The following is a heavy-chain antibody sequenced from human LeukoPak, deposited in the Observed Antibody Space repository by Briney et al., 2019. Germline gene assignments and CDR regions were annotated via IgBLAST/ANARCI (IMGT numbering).Heavy chain of an antibody. Sequence: LPAGSLRLSCAASGFTFSNYGMSWVRQAPGKGLEWVSSIRSSGDSTYYADFVKGRFAIARDNSMNTLYLQMNSLSADDTALYYCAKIRGKDGLRDSYDIWGQGTMVTVSS. CDR1: GFTFSNYG. J-gene: IGHJ3*02. D-gene: IGHD4-17*01. CDR3: AKIRGKDGLRDSYDI. V-gene: IGHV3-23*01. CDR2: IRSSGDST.